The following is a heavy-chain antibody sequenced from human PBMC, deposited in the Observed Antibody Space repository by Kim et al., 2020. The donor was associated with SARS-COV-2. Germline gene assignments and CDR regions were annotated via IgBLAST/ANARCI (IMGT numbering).Heavy chain of an antibody. J-gene: IGHJ6*02. CDR2: TYYRSKWYN. D-gene: IGHD5-18*01. CDR3: ARGRKAFTAPRYYYGMDV. CDR1: GDSVSSNSAA. V-gene: IGHV6-1*01. Sequence: SQTLSLTCAISGDSVSSNSAAWNWIRQSPSRGLEWLGRTYYRSKWYNDYVVSVKSRITINPDTSKNQFSLQLNSVTPEDTAVYYCARGRKAFTAPRYYYGMDVWSQGTTVTVSS.